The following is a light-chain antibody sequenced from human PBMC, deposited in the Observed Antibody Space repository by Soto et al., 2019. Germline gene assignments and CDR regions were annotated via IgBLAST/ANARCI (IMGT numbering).Light chain of an antibody. Sequence: QSALTQPPSASGSPGQSVTISCTGTSSDVGRYNFVSWYQQHPGKVPKLMIYEVTKRPSGVPDRFSGSKSGNTASLTVSGLQAEDDADYYCCSYAGANPFFGTGTKVTVL. J-gene: IGLJ1*01. CDR2: EVT. CDR1: SSDVGRYNF. V-gene: IGLV2-8*01. CDR3: CSYAGANPF.